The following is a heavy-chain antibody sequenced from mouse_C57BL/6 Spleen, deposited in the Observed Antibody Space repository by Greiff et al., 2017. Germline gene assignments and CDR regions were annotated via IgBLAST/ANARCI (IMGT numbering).Heavy chain of an antibody. J-gene: IGHJ4*01. CDR3: ARETGYGLYYYAMDY. CDR1: GYTFTSYW. CDR2: IHPNSGST. V-gene: IGHV1-64*01. Sequence: VQLQQPGAELVKPGASVKLSCKASGYTFTSYWMHWVKQRPGQGLEWIGMIHPNSGSTNYNEKFKSKATLTVDKSSSTAYMQLSSLTSEGSAVYYCARETGYGLYYYAMDYWGQGTSVTVSS. D-gene: IGHD1-1*02.